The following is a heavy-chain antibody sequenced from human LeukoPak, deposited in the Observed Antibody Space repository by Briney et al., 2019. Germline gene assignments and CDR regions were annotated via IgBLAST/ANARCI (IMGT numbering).Heavy chain of an antibody. Sequence: PGGSLRLSCAASGFTFSSYSMNWVRQAPGKGLEWVSSISSSSSYIYYADSVKGRFTISRDNAKNSLYLQMNSLRAEDTAVYYCAREVDHYVWGSSTPSDYWGQGTLVTVSS. CDR3: AREVDHYVWGSSTPSDY. V-gene: IGHV3-21*01. J-gene: IGHJ4*02. CDR2: ISSSSSYI. CDR1: GFTFSSYS. D-gene: IGHD3-16*01.